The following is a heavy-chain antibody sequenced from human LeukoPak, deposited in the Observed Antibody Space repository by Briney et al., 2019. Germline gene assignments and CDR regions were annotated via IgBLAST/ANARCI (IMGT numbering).Heavy chain of an antibody. CDR3: TKRRNALSGSFYNWIFDY. J-gene: IGHJ4*02. CDR1: GFAFSDYA. V-gene: IGHV3-23*01. D-gene: IGHD3-10*01. CDR2: ITGSGVGT. Sequence: GGSLRLSCAASGFAFSDYAMSWVRQVPGKGLEWVSAITGSGVGTDYSDSVKGRFTISRDNSKATVYLQMNNLKAEDTAIYYCTKRRNALSGSFYNWIFDYWGQGTLVTVSS.